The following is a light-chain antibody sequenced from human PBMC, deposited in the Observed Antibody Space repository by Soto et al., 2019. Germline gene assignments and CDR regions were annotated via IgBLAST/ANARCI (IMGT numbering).Light chain of an antibody. J-gene: IGKJ2*01. CDR1: QNIDNR. CDR2: FAS. CDR3: QQSFRTPPDT. Sequence: DIQMTQSPSSLSASVGDRVTITCRSSQNIDNRLNWYQQKPWRAPKLLISFASTLQSGVPSRFSGGGSVTDFSLTISNLQPEDSATYYCQQSFRTPPDTFGQGTKVEV. V-gene: IGKV1-39*01.